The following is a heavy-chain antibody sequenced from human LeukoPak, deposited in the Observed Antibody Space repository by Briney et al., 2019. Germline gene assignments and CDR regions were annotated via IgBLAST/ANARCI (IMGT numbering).Heavy chain of an antibody. V-gene: IGHV4-4*07. CDR2: IYTSGST. CDR3: ARAPGPDSSSWELAYGMDV. D-gene: IGHD6-13*01. Sequence: SETLSLTCTVSGGSISSYYWSWIRRPAGKGLEWIGRIYTSGSTNYNPSLKSRVTMSVDTSKNQFSLKLSSVTAADTAVYYCARAPGPDSSSWELAYGMDVWGQGTAVTVSS. J-gene: IGHJ6*02. CDR1: GGSISSYY.